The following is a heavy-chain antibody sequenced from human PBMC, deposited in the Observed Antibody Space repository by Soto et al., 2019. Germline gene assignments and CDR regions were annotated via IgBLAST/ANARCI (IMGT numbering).Heavy chain of an antibody. CDR2: LSAYNGNT. Sequence: ASVKVSCKASGYTFTSYGIRWGRQAPGQGLEWMGWLSAYNGNTNYAQKLQGRVTMTTDTSTSTAYMELRSLRSDDTAVYYCARDLRVRYFDWPLGFDPWGQGTLVTV. CDR3: ARDLRVRYFDWPLGFDP. V-gene: IGHV1-18*01. D-gene: IGHD3-9*01. J-gene: IGHJ5*02. CDR1: GYTFTSYG.